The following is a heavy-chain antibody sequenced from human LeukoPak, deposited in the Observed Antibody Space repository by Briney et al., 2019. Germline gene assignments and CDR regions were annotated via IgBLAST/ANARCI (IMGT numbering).Heavy chain of an antibody. J-gene: IGHJ4*02. CDR3: ARGSVDTAMVSEYYFDY. Sequence: HVASVKVSCKASGGTFSSYAISWVRQAPGQGLEWMGRIITIFGIANYAQKFQGRVTITADKSTSTAYMELSSLRSEDTAVYYCARGSVDTAMVSEYYFDYWGQGTLVTVSS. V-gene: IGHV1-69*04. CDR2: IITIFGIA. D-gene: IGHD5-18*01. CDR1: GGTFSSYA.